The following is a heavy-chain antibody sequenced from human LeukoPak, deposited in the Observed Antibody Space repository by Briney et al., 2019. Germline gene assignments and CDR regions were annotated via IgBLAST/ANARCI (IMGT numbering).Heavy chain of an antibody. CDR2: IYYSGST. Sequence: SETLSLTCTASGGSISSYYWSWFRQPPGKGLEWIGYIYYSGSTNYNPSLKSRVTISVDTSKNQFSLKLSSVTAADTAVYYCASGPSSGYVDYWGQGTLVTVSS. V-gene: IGHV4-59*01. J-gene: IGHJ4*02. D-gene: IGHD3-22*01. CDR3: ASGPSSGYVDY. CDR1: GGSISSYY.